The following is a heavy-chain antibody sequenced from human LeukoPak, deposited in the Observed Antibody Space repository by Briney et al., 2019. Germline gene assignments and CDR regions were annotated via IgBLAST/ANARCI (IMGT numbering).Heavy chain of an antibody. CDR3: ARGLHREGYFDL. CDR2: IGTAGDT. Sequence: GGSLRLSCAASGFTFSSYDIHWVRQPTGKGLEWVSAIGTAGDTYYVGSVKGRFTISRENAKNSLYLQMNSLRAGDTAVYYCARGLHREGYFDLWGRGTLVIVSS. CDR1: GFTFSSYD. D-gene: IGHD1-26*01. V-gene: IGHV3-13*01. J-gene: IGHJ2*01.